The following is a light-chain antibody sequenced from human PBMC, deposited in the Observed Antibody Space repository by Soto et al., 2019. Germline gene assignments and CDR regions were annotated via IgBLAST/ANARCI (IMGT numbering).Light chain of an antibody. CDR2: LGS. CDR1: QSLLHSNGYNY. CDR3: MQDLQTPTWT. Sequence: DIVMTQSPLSLPVTPGEPASISCRSSQSLLHSNGYNYLDWYLQKPGQSPQLLIYLGSNRASGVTDRFSGSGSGTDFTQKISRVEAEDVGVYYCMQDLQTPTWTFGQGTKVEIK. V-gene: IGKV2-28*01. J-gene: IGKJ1*01.